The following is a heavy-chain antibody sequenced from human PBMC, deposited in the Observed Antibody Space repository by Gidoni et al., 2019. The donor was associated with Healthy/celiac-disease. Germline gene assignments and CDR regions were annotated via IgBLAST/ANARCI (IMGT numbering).Heavy chain of an antibody. D-gene: IGHD3-10*01. J-gene: IGHJ6*03. CDR1: GGTFSSYA. CDR3: ARSETYYYGSGQYYMDV. Sequence: QAQLVQSGAEGKKPGSSVKVSCKASGGTFSSYAISWVREDPGQGLEWMGGIILIFGTANYAKKFQGRVTINADESTSTAYMELSSLRSEDTDVYYCARSETYYYGSGQYYMDVWGKGTTVTVSS. V-gene: IGHV1-69*01. CDR2: IILIFGTA.